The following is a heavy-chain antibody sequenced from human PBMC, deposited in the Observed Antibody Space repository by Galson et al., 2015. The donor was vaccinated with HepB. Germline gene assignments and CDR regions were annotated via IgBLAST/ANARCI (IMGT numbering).Heavy chain of an antibody. D-gene: IGHD4-17*01. CDR2: ICYHGRT. V-gene: IGHV4-39*01. J-gene: IGHJ4*02. Sequence: ETLSLTCTVSGGSISISNYYWGWIRQPPGKGLEWIGSICYHGRTYYNPSLKSQVTMSVDTSKDEFSLTLTSVTAADTAVYFCARSVDYGDCFEFWGQGIVVTVSS. CDR3: ARSVDYGDCFEF. CDR1: GGSISISNYY.